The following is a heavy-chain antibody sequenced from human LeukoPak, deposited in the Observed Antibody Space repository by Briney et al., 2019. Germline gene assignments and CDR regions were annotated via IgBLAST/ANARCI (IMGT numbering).Heavy chain of an antibody. V-gene: IGHV3-21*01. D-gene: IGHD3-22*01. CDR1: GFTFSSYS. CDR2: ISSSSSYI. Sequence: KPGGSLRLSCAASGFTFSSYSMNWVRQAPGKGLEWVSSISSSSSYIYYADSVKGRLTISRDNDKNSLYLQMNSLRAEDTAVYYCARDKITMIVVVKDAFDIWGQGTMVTVSS. CDR3: ARDKITMIVVVKDAFDI. J-gene: IGHJ3*02.